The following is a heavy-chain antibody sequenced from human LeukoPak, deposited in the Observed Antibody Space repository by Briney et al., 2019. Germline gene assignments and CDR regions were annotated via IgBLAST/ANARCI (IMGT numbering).Heavy chain of an antibody. J-gene: IGHJ4*02. CDR2: FDPEDGET. CDR1: GYTLTELS. Sequence: ASVKVSCKVSGYTLTELSMHWVRQAPGKGLEWMGGFDPEDGETIYAQKFQGRVTMTEDTSTDTAYMELSSLRSEDTAVYYCATDRDGYCSGGSCHFDYWGQGTLVTVSS. CDR3: ATDRDGYCSGGSCHFDY. D-gene: IGHD2-15*01. V-gene: IGHV1-24*01.